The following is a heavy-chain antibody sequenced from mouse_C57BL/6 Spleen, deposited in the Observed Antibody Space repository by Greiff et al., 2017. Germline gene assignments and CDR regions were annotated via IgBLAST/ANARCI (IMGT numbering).Heavy chain of an antibody. D-gene: IGHD2-3*01. Sequence: QVQLQQSGAELVKPGASVKISCKASGYAFSSYWLNWVKQRPGKGLEWIGQIYPGDGDTNYKAKFKGKATLPADKSSRTAYMQLSSLTSEDSVVFFCAGWGWLLQYFDVWGTGTTVTVSS. CDR3: AGWGWLLQYFDV. CDR2: IYPGDGDT. CDR1: GYAFSSYW. J-gene: IGHJ1*03. V-gene: IGHV1-80*01.